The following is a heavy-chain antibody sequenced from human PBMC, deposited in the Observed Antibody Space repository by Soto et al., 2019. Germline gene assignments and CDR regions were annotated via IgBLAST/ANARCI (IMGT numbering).Heavy chain of an antibody. Sequence: GGSLRLSCAASGFTFSSYWMHWVRQAPGKGLVWVSRINSDGSSTSYADSVKGRFTISRDNAKNTLYLQMNSLRAEDTAVYCCASHFWSGPDFDYWGQGTLVTVSS. CDR1: GFTFSSYW. CDR2: INSDGSST. CDR3: ASHFWSGPDFDY. J-gene: IGHJ4*02. D-gene: IGHD3-3*02. V-gene: IGHV3-74*01.